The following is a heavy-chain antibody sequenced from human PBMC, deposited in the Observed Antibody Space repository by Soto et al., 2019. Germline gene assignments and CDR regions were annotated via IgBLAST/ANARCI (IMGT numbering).Heavy chain of an antibody. Sequence: ASVKVSCKASGYTFTSYYMHWVRQAPGQGLEWMGIINPSGGSTSYAQKFQGRVTMTRDTSTSTVYMELSSLRSKDTAVYYCARGCSLAPNPRLLWFGPYGMDVWGQGTTVTVSS. V-gene: IGHV1-46*01. J-gene: IGHJ6*02. CDR1: GYTFTSYY. D-gene: IGHD3-10*01. CDR2: INPSGGST. CDR3: ARGCSLAPNPRLLWFGPYGMDV.